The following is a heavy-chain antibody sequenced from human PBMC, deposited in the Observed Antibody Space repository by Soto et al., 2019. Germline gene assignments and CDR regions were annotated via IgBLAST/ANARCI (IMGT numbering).Heavy chain of an antibody. J-gene: IGHJ4*02. Sequence: QVQLVESGGGVVQPGRSLRLSCAASGFTFSSYAMHWVRQAPGKGLAWVAVISYDGSNKYYADSVKGRFTISRDNSKNTLYLQMNSLRAEDTAVYYCASPPGRFMVRGVISPITPFDYWGQGTLVTVSS. CDR3: ASPPGRFMVRGVISPITPFDY. CDR2: ISYDGSNK. CDR1: GFTFSSYA. D-gene: IGHD3-10*01. V-gene: IGHV3-30-3*01.